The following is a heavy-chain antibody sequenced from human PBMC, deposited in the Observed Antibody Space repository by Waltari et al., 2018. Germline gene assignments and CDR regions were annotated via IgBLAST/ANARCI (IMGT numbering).Heavy chain of an antibody. CDR3: AGGAYKAAAGTYIFDY. J-gene: IGHJ4*02. V-gene: IGHV4-59*01. CDR1: GGSISSYY. CDR2: IYYSGST. Sequence: QVQLQESGPGLVKPSETLSLTCTVSGGSISSYYWSWIRQPPGKGLEWIGYIYYSGSTNYNPSLKSRVTISVDTSKNQFSLKLSSVTAADTAVYYCAGGAYKAAAGTYIFDYWGQGTLVTVSS. D-gene: IGHD6-13*01.